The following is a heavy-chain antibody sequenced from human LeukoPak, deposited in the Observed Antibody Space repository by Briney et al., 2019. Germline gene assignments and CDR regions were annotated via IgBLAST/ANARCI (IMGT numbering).Heavy chain of an antibody. J-gene: IGHJ3*02. CDR1: GFTVSSNY. Sequence: GGSLRLSCAASGFTVSSNYMNWVRQAPGKGLEWVSVIYSGGSTYYADSVKGRFTISRDNSKNTLYLQMNSLRAEDTAVYYCATRNYYDSSGYPDAFDMWGQGTMVTVSS. CDR2: IYSGGST. CDR3: ATRNYYDSSGYPDAFDM. D-gene: IGHD3-22*01. V-gene: IGHV3-53*01.